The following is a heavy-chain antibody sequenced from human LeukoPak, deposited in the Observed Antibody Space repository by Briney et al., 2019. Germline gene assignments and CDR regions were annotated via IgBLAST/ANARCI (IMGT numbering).Heavy chain of an antibody. D-gene: IGHD1-26*01. Sequence: GGSLRLSCTASGFTFSDHYMAWLRQAPGKGLEWISYISSSGGTMYYADSVKGRFTISRDNAKNSLYLQMNSLKTEDTAVYYCTRRSGSYLDVEDYWGQGTLVTVSS. CDR2: ISSSGGTM. J-gene: IGHJ4*02. V-gene: IGHV3-11*01. CDR3: TRRSGSYLDVEDY. CDR1: GFTFSDHY.